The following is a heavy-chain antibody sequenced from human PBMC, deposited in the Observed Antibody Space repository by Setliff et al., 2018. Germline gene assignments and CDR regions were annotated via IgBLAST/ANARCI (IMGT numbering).Heavy chain of an antibody. D-gene: IGHD6-6*01. Sequence: GSLRLSCAASGFTFSSNNMHWVRQAPGKGLEWVSCISGSSSYIYYADSVKGRFTISRDNAKNSLYLQMNSLRAEDTAVYYCARAPSSSSASWFDPWGQGTLVTVSS. J-gene: IGHJ5*02. CDR1: GFTFSSNN. V-gene: IGHV3-21*01. CDR3: ARAPSSSSASWFDP. CDR2: ISGSSSYI.